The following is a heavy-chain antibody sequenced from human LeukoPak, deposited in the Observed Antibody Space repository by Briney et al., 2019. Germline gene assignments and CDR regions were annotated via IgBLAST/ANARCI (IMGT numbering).Heavy chain of an antibody. Sequence: GGSLRLSCAAPGFTLSSYAMSWVRQAPGKGLEWVSAISTGGDSTYYADSVKGRFTISRDNSKNTLYVQMNSLRAEDTALYYCAKIRGSYLDYWGQGTLVTVSS. CDR2: ISTGGDST. CDR1: GFTLSSYA. D-gene: IGHD1-26*01. CDR3: AKIRGSYLDY. J-gene: IGHJ4*02. V-gene: IGHV3-23*01.